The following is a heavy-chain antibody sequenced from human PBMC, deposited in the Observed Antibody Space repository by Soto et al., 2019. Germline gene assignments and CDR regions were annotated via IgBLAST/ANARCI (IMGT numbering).Heavy chain of an antibody. V-gene: IGHV3-23*01. CDR3: VKVLVVGGSFSFDWFDL. J-gene: IGHJ5*02. CDR2: ISGSGGST. D-gene: IGHD2-2*01. Sequence: PGWYMRLSFSASGFTFSSYAMSWVRQAPGKGLEWVSAISGSGGSTYYADSVKGRFTISRDNSKNTVYLQMNSLRAEDTARYYCVKVLVVGGSFSFDWFDLCGKGTRLTVSS. CDR1: GFTFSSYA.